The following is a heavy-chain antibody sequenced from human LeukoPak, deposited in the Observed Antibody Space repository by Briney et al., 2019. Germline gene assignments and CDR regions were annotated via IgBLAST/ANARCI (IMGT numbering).Heavy chain of an antibody. D-gene: IGHD1-26*01. CDR1: GFTFRSYA. J-gene: IGHJ4*02. CDR2: ISYDGSNK. Sequence: PGRSLRLSCAASGFTFRSYAMHWVRQAPGKGLEWVALISYDGSNKYYADSVKGRFTISRDNSKNTLYLQVNSLRVEDTAVYYCASRFEWDSASDYWGQGALVTVSS. V-gene: IGHV3-30*01. CDR3: ASRFEWDSASDY.